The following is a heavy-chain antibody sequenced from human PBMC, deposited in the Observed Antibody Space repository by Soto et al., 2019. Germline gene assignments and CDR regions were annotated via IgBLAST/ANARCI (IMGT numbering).Heavy chain of an antibody. J-gene: IGHJ3*02. CDR1: GGSISSSSYY. CDR2: IYYSGST. V-gene: IGHV4-39*07. D-gene: IGHD2-15*01. CDR3: ARNEGGDVEAATGDAFDI. Sequence: SETLSLTCTVSGGSISSSSYYWGWIRQPPGKGLEWIGSIYYSGSTYYNPSLKSRVTISVDTSKNQFSLKLSSVTAADTAVYYCARNEGGDVEAATGDAFDIWGQGTMVTVSS.